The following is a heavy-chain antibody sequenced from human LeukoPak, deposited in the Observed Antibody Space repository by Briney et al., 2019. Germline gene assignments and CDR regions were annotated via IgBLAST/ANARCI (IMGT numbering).Heavy chain of an antibody. J-gene: IGHJ4*02. Sequence: GGSLRLPCEASGLTFSNYGMSWVRQAPGKGLQWVSAITGDGTTTFYADSVKGRFTISRDNSENMLYLQMSSLRAEDTAIYYCAKMQGYFDYWGQGTLVPVSS. CDR3: AKMQGYFDY. CDR2: ITGDGTTT. V-gene: IGHV3-23*01. CDR1: GLTFSNYG.